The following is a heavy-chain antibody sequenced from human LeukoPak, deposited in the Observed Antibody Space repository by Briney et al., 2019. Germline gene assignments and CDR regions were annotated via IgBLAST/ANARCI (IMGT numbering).Heavy chain of an antibody. Sequence: KPSETLSLTCAVSGYSISSGYQWACIRQPPGKTREWIGSIYHSTSTHYNPSLKSRVTISVDTSNNQFSLRLSSVTAADTAVYYCARDPRWLTPDCSSTSCYENYFDPWGQGTLVTVSS. CDR3: ARDPRWLTPDCSSTSCYENYFDP. CDR1: GYSISSGYQ. J-gene: IGHJ5*02. D-gene: IGHD2-2*01. V-gene: IGHV4-38-2*02. CDR2: IYHSTST.